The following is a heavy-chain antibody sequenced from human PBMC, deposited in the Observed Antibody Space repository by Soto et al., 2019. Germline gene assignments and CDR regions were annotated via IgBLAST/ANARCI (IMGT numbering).Heavy chain of an antibody. D-gene: IGHD3-3*01. J-gene: IGHJ4*02. Sequence: GASVKVSCKASGYTFTSYGISWVRQAPGQGLEWMGWISAYNGNTNYAQKLQGRVTMTTDTSTSTAYMELRSLRSDDTAVYYCARERYYDFWSGYPIYNYWGQGTLVTVSS. CDR2: ISAYNGNT. CDR3: ARERYYDFWSGYPIYNY. CDR1: GYTFTSYG. V-gene: IGHV1-18*01.